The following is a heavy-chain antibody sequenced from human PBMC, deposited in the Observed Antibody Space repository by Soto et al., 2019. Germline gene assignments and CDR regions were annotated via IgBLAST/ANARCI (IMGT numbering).Heavy chain of an antibody. V-gene: IGHV3-7*04. CDR1: GFTFSTYW. CDR3: AREGFRGFMRYFGMDV. CDR2: IKQDGSEK. Sequence: EVQLVESGGGLVQPGGSLRLSCAASGFTFSTYWMSWVRQAPGKGLEWVANIKQDGSEKYYVDSVKGRCTISRDNAKNSLYLRMNSRRAEDTAVYYCAREGFRGFMRYFGMDVWGQGTTFNVSS. D-gene: IGHD3-16*01. J-gene: IGHJ6*02.